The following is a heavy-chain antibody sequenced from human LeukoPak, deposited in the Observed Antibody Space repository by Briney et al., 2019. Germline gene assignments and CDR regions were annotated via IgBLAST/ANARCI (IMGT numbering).Heavy chain of an antibody. V-gene: IGHV1-69*05. Sequence: GASVKVSCKASGGTFSSYAISWVRQAPGQGLEWMGGIIPIFGTANYAQKFQGRVTITTDESTSTAYMELSSLRSEDTAVHYCARTSIAARRFDPWGQGTLVTVSS. CDR3: ARTSIAARRFDP. D-gene: IGHD6-6*01. J-gene: IGHJ5*02. CDR2: IIPIFGTA. CDR1: GGTFSSYA.